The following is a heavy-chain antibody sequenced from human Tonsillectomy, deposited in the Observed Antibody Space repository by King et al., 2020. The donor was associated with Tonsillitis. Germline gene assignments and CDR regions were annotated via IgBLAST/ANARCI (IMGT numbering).Heavy chain of an antibody. CDR3: ARTSYNWNYGRAGEDWFDP. CDR1: GGSISSSSYY. V-gene: IGHV4-39*01. Sequence: QLQESGPGLVKPSETLSLTCTVSGGSISSSSYYWGWIRQPPGKGLEWIGSIYYSGSTYYNPSLKSRVTISVDTSKNQFSLKLSSATAADTAVYYCARTSYNWNYGRAGEDWFDPWGQGTLVTVSS. CDR2: IYYSGST. J-gene: IGHJ5*02. D-gene: IGHD1-7*01.